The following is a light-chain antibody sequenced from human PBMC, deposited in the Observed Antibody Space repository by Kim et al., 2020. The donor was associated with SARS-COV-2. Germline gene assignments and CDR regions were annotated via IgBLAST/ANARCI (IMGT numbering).Light chain of an antibody. Sequence: LGASVQPPCTLSIGHSIYAIPWHQQQPEKGPRYFMKLNSYGSHSKGDGIPDRFSGSSSVAERYLTISSLQSEDEADYYCQTWGTGIFGGVTQLTVL. CDR2: LNSYGSH. CDR1: IGHSIYA. V-gene: IGLV4-69*01. CDR3: QTWGTGI. J-gene: IGLJ2*01.